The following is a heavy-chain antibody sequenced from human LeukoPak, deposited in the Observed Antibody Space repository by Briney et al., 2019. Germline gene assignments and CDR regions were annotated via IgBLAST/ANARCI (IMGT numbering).Heavy chain of an antibody. CDR2: INPSGGST. Sequence: ASVKVSCKASGYTFTGYYMHWVRQAPGQGLEWMGIINPSGGSTSYAQKFQGRVTMTRDMSTSTVYMELSSLRSDDTAVYYCARERGNYDILTDYYEGNGFDPWGQGTLVTVSS. CDR3: ARERGNYDILTDYYEGNGFDP. CDR1: GYTFTGYY. V-gene: IGHV1-46*01. D-gene: IGHD3-9*01. J-gene: IGHJ5*02.